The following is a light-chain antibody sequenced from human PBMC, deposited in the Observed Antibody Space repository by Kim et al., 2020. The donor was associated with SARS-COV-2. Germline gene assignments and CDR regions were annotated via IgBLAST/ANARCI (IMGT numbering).Light chain of an antibody. CDR2: QDS. V-gene: IGLV3-1*01. CDR3: QACDSSTV. J-gene: IGLJ3*02. CDR1: KLGDKY. Sequence: VSVSPGQTASITCSGDKLGDKYGCWYQQKPGQSPVLVIYQDSKRPSGIPGRFSGSNSGNTATLTISGTQAMDEADYYCQACDSSTVFGGGTQLTVL.